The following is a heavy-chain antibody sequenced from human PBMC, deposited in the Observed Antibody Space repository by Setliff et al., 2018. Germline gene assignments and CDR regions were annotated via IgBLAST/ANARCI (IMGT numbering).Heavy chain of an antibody. CDR2: INGDGTIT. J-gene: IGHJ4*02. CDR1: GFTFRKYW. Sequence: GGSLRLSCGASGFTFRKYWMYWVRQVPGKGLVWVSRINGDGTITNYADSVKGRFTISRDNAKNTLYLQMNSLRAEDTAVYYCARDGHNVYYFDYWGLGTLVTVSS. CDR3: ARDGHNVYYFDY. D-gene: IGHD1-1*01. V-gene: IGHV3-74*01.